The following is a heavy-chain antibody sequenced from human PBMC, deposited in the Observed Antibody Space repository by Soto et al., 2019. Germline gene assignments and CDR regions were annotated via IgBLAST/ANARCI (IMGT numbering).Heavy chain of an antibody. CDR3: ARGPRRDIFSGSTGRFDY. Sequence: SETLSLTCTVSGGSISSSSYYWGWIRQPPGKGLEWIGSIYYSGSTYYNPSLKSRVTISVDTSKNQLSLKLSSVTAADTAVYYCARGPRRDIFSGSTGRFDYWGQGTLVTVSS. V-gene: IGHV4-39*07. CDR1: GGSISSSSYY. J-gene: IGHJ4*02. CDR2: IYYSGST. D-gene: IGHD1-26*01.